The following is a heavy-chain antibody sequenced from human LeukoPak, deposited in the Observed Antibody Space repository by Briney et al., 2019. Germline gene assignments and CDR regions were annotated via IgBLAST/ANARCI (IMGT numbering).Heavy chain of an antibody. D-gene: IGHD5-24*01. CDR3: ARDARVATPPRDGYNEGGVMDY. Sequence: GRSLRLSCAASGFTFSSYAMHWVRQAPGKGLEWVAVISYDGSNKYYADSVKGRFTISRDNSKNTLYLQMNSLRAEDTAVYYCARDARVATPPRDGYNEGGVMDYWGQGTLVTVSS. CDR2: ISYDGSNK. J-gene: IGHJ4*02. CDR1: GFTFSSYA. V-gene: IGHV3-30*04.